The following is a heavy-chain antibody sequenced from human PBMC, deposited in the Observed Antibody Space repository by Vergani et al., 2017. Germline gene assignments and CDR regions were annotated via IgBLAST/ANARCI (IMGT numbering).Heavy chain of an antibody. J-gene: IGHJ3*02. CDR1: GYTFTSYD. Sequence: QVQLVQSGAEVKQPGASVKVSCKASGYTFTSYDINWVRQATGQGLEWMGWMNPNSGNTGYAQKFQGRVTITRNTSISTAYMELSSLRSEDPAVYYCATSLIFVVAGTRRDAFDIWGQATMVTVSS. CDR2: MNPNSGNT. D-gene: IGHD6-19*01. CDR3: ATSLIFVVAGTRRDAFDI. V-gene: IGHV1-8*03.